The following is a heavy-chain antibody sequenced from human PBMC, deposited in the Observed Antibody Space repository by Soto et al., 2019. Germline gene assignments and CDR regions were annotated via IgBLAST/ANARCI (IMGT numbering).Heavy chain of an antibody. V-gene: IGHV4-59*01. J-gene: IGHJ4*02. D-gene: IGHD6-13*01. Sequence: SETLSLTCTVSCGSISSYYWSWIRQPPGKGLEWIGYIYYSGSTNYNPSLKSRVTISVDTSKNQFSLKLSSVTAADTAVYYCARGLEQQLGYYFDYWGQGTLVTVSS. CDR1: CGSISSYY. CDR2: IYYSGST. CDR3: ARGLEQQLGYYFDY.